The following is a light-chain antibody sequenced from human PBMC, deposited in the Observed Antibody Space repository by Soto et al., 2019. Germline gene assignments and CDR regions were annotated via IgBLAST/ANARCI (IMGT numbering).Light chain of an antibody. Sequence: QSVLTQPPSASGSPGQSVTISCTGTSSDNGGYNFVSWYQQHPGKVPKIIIYEVSKRPSGVPGRFSGSKSGNTASLTVSGLQTEDEADYYCSSYAGSNGLLFGGGTKLTVL. CDR3: SSYAGSNGLL. V-gene: IGLV2-8*01. CDR2: EVS. J-gene: IGLJ3*02. CDR1: SSDNGGYNF.